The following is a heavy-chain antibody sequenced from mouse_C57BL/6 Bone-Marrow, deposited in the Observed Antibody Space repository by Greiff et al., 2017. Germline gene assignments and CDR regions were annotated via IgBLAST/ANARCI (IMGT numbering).Heavy chain of an antibody. CDR2: ISNLAYSI. CDR3: ARPSYDGYPYWYFDV. D-gene: IGHD2-3*01. Sequence: EVMLVESGGGLVQPGGSLKLSCAASGFTFSDYGMAWVRQAPRKGPEWVAFISNLAYSIYYADNVTGRFTVSRENAKNTLYLEMRSLRSEDTAMYYCARPSYDGYPYWYFDVWGTGTTVTVSS. CDR1: GFTFSDYG. V-gene: IGHV5-15*01. J-gene: IGHJ1*03.